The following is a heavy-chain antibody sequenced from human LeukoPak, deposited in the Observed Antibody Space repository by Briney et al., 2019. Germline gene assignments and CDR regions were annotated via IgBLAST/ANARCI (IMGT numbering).Heavy chain of an antibody. CDR2: ISYDGSNK. V-gene: IGHV3-30-3*01. J-gene: IGHJ6*02. CDR3: ARDRVYHYGMDV. Sequence: GGSLRLSCAASGFTFSSYAMSWVRQAPGKGLEWVAVISYDGSNKYYADSVKGRFTISRDNSKNTLYLQMNSLRAEDTAVYYCARDRVYHYGMDVWGQGTTVTVSS. D-gene: IGHD3-10*01. CDR1: GFTFSSYA.